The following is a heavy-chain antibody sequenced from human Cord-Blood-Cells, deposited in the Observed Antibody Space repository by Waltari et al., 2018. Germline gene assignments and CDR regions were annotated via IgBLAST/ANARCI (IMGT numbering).Heavy chain of an antibody. CDR3: ARGSASDMDV. CDR1: GGSISSSSYN. J-gene: IGHJ6*03. Sequence: QLQLQESGPGLVKPSETLSLTCTVSGGSISSSSYNWGWIRQPPGKGLEWIGSIYYSGSTYYNPSLKSRVTISVDTSKTQFSLKLSSVTAADTAVYYCARGSASDMDVWGKGTTVTVSS. CDR2: IYYSGST. V-gene: IGHV4-39*01.